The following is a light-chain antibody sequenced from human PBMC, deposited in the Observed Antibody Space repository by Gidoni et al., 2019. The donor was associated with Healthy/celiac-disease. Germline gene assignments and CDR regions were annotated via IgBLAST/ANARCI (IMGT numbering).Light chain of an antibody. CDR1: QSLLHRNGYNY. J-gene: IGKJ2*01. CDR2: VGS. V-gene: IGKV2-28*01. CDR3: MQALQTAYT. Sequence: DIAMTQSSLSLPVTPGEPATISCKSSQSLLHRNGYNYLDWYVQKPGQSPQLLIYVGSNRASRVPDRCIGSGSGTDFTLKINKVEAEDIGVYYCMQALQTAYTFGQGTKLEIK.